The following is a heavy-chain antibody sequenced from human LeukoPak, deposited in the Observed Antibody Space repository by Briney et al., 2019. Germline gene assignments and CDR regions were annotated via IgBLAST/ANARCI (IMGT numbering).Heavy chain of an antibody. V-gene: IGHV1-18*01. CDR1: GYTFTSYG. CDR3: AVAADTYYYYGMDV. CDR2: ISAYNGNT. J-gene: IGHJ6*02. Sequence: ASVKVSCKASGYTFTSYGISGVRQAPGQGLEWMGWISAYNGNTNYAQKLQGRVTMTTDTSTSTAYMELRSLRSDDTAVYYCAVAADTYYYYGMDVWGQGTTVTVSS. D-gene: IGHD6-13*01.